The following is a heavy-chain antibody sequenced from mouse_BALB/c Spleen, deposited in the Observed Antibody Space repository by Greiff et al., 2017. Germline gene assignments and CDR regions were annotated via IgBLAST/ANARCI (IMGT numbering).Heavy chain of an antibody. CDR2: ISSGGSYT. J-gene: IGHJ3*01. Sequence: EVKVVESGGGLVQPGGSLKLSCAASGFTFSSYGMSWVRQTPDKRLEWVATISSGGSYTYYPDSVKGRFTISRDNAKNTLYLQMSSLKSEDTAMYYCARPSMITTGTWFAYWGQGTLVTVSA. D-gene: IGHD2-4*01. CDR1: GFTFSSYG. V-gene: IGHV5-6*03. CDR3: ARPSMITTGTWFAY.